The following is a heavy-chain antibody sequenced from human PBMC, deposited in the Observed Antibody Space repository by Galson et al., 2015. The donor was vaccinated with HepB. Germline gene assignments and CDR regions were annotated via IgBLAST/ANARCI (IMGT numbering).Heavy chain of an antibody. V-gene: IGHV1-69*04. J-gene: IGHJ4*02. Sequence: SVKVSCKASGGTFSSYTISWVRQAPGQGLEWMGRIIPILGIANYAQKSQGRVTITADKSTSTAYMELSSLRSEDTAVYYCAREIAGGGRGYSGYGYFDYWGQGTLVTVSS. CDR2: IIPILGIA. CDR1: GGTFSSYT. CDR3: AREIAGGGRGYSGYGYFDY. D-gene: IGHD5-12*01.